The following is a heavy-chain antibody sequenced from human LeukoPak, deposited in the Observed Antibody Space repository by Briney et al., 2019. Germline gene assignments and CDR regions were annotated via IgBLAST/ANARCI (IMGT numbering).Heavy chain of an antibody. J-gene: IGHJ4*02. CDR3: ARAITYFDY. Sequence: GGSLRLSCAASGFIVSSNSMSWVRQAPGKGLEWVSLIYTGGTTYYADSVKGRFIISRDNSKNTLYLQMNSLRAEDTAVYYCARAITYFDYWGQGTLVTVSS. CDR1: GFIVSSNS. CDR2: IYTGGTT. D-gene: IGHD1-14*01. V-gene: IGHV3-66*01.